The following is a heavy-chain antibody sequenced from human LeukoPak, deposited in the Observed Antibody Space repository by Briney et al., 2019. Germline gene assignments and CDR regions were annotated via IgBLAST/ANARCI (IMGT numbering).Heavy chain of an antibody. CDR1: GFTFTSHW. J-gene: IGHJ4*02. CDR3: ARDRSTTVSNTLGYFDY. Sequence: PGGSLRLSCAASGFTFTSHWMSWVRQAPGKGLEWVANIKQDGSEKYYVDSVKGRFTFSRDNAKNSLYLQMNSLRAEDTAVYYCARDRSTTVSNTLGYFDYWGQGTLVTVSS. D-gene: IGHD2/OR15-2a*01. CDR2: IKQDGSEK. V-gene: IGHV3-7*03.